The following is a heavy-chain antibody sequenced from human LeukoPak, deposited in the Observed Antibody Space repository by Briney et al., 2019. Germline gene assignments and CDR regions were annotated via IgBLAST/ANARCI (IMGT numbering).Heavy chain of an antibody. CDR3: AREILAPGKTHDY. CDR1: GFTFSNYW. CDR2: INDDGSAT. Sequence: GGSLRLSCAASGFTFSNYWMHWVRQVPGKGLVWVSRINDDGSATFCADSVKGRFTISRDNAKNTLFLQINSLRAEDTAVYYCAREILAPGKTHDYWGQGTLLTVSS. J-gene: IGHJ4*02. V-gene: IGHV3-74*01.